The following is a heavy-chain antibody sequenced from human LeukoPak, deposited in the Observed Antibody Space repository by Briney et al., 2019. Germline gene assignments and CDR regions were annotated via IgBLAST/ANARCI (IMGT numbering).Heavy chain of an antibody. J-gene: IGHJ4*02. CDR1: GGSISSSGYY. CDR3: ARTDYDILTGTGY. V-gene: IGHV4-39*07. CDR2: IYYSGIT. D-gene: IGHD3-9*01. Sequence: PSETLSLTCTVSGGSISSSGYYWGWIRQPSGKGLEWIGNIYYSGITYYNPSLKSRVTISVDTSKNQFSLKLSSVTAADTAVYYCARTDYDILTGTGYWGQGTLVTVSS.